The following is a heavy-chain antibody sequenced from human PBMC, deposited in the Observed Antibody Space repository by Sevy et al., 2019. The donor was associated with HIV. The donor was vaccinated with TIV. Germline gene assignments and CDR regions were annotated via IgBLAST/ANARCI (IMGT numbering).Heavy chain of an antibody. CDR1: GFTFSSYA. J-gene: IGHJ4*02. Sequence: GESLKISCAASGFTFSSYAMSWVRQAPGKGLEWVSAISGSGGSTYYADSVKVRFTISRDNFKNTLYLQKNSLGAEDTGVYYRAKVPMNTSYPYNFDYWGQGTLVTVSS. CDR2: ISGSGGST. V-gene: IGHV3-23*01. D-gene: IGHD3-16*01. CDR3: AKVPMNTSYPYNFDY.